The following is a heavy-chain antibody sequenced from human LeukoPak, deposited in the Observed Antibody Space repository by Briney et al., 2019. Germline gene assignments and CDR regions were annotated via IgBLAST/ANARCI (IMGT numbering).Heavy chain of an antibody. D-gene: IGHD2-8*01. CDR3: ARDPPAVLIDTYG. V-gene: IGHV3-66*01. CDR2: VYSGGST. Sequence: GGSLRLSCTASGFIVTNNYINWVRQAPGKGLEWVSLVYSGGSTYYADSVKGRFTISRDNSKNMVYLQTNSLRAEDTAMYYCARDPPAVLIDTYGWGQGTLVTVSS. J-gene: IGHJ4*02. CDR1: GFIVTNNY.